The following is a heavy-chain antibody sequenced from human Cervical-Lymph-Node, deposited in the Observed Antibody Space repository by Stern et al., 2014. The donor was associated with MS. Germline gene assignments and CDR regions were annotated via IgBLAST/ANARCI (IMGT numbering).Heavy chain of an antibody. J-gene: IGHJ3*02. CDR1: GYTFTSYG. Sequence: VHLVESGAEVKKPGASVKVSCKASGYTFTSYGISWVRQAPGQGLEWMGRISACNGNSNYPQKLQGRVTMTTDTSTITAYMELRSLRSDDTAVYYCARGLLGSENAFDIWGQGTMVTVSS. D-gene: IGHD2-15*01. CDR2: ISACNGNS. CDR3: ARGLLGSENAFDI. V-gene: IGHV1-18*01.